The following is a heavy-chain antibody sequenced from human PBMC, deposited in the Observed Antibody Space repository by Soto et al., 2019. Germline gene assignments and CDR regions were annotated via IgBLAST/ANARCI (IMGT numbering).Heavy chain of an antibody. J-gene: IGHJ6*02. CDR2: ISGSGDST. Sequence: EVHLLESGGGLVQPGGSLTLSCAASGITFSSYAMSWVRQAPGKGLEWVSTISGSGDSTYYAKSVKGRFTISRDSLKNTLSLQMNSLRAEDTAVYYCARGPWTPRGHYYYGMDVWGQGTTVTVSS. CDR3: ARGPWTPRGHYYYGMDV. V-gene: IGHV3-23*01. CDR1: GITFSSYA. D-gene: IGHD2-15*01.